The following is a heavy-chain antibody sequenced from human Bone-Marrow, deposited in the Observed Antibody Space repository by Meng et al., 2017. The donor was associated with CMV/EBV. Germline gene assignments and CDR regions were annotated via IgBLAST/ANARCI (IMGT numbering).Heavy chain of an antibody. CDR3: ASTPPHFDY. J-gene: IGHJ4*02. Sequence: QVHLQESGPGPVKPSETLSLTCTVSGGSISSYYWSWIRQPPGKGLEWIGYIYYSGRTNYNPSLKSRVTISVDTSKNQFSLKLSSVTAADTAVYYCASTPPHFDYWGQGTLVTVSS. V-gene: IGHV4-59*01. CDR1: GGSISSYY. D-gene: IGHD2-15*01. CDR2: IYYSGRT.